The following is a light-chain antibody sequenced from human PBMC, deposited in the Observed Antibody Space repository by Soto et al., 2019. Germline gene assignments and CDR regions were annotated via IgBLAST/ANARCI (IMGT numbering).Light chain of an antibody. CDR3: CSYAGSYTLV. CDR1: STDVGGSSY. J-gene: IGLJ2*01. V-gene: IGLV2-11*01. Sequence: QSALTQPRSVSGSPGQSVTISCTGTSTDVGGSSYVSWYQQHPGKAPKLMIYDVSKRPSGVPDHFSGSKSGNTASLTLSGLQAEHEADYYCCSYAGSYTLVFGGGTKLTVL. CDR2: DVS.